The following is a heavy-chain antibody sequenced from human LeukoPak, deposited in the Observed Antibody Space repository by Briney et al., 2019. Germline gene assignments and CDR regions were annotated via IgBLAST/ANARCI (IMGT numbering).Heavy chain of an antibody. V-gene: IGHV4-59*01. J-gene: IGHJ6*02. CDR2: IDPSGSA. Sequence: SETLSLTCVVSGGSISPYYWSWIRQSPGKGLEWIGYIDPSGSASYNPSLKSRVTIFVDTSKNLLSLILTPVSASDTAIYYCARDHWLLSSKTWYYYGMDVWGQGTTVTVSS. CDR1: GGSISPYY. CDR3: ARDHWLLSSKTWYYYGMDV. D-gene: IGHD3-9*01.